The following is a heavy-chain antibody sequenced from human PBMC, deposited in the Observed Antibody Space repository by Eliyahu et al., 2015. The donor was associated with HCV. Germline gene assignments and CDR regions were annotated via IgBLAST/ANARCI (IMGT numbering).Heavy chain of an antibody. CDR3: AKEYSAGWPLDC. CDR1: GFTFSSHA. D-gene: IGHD6-19*01. V-gene: IGHV3-23*01. J-gene: IGHJ4*02. CDR2: IGGSGTNT. Sequence: EVQLLESGGGLVQPGGSLRLSCVASGFTFSSHAMAWVRQAPGKGLQWVSGIGGSGTNTYYADSVKGRFTISRDNSKYTLYLQMNSLGAEDTAVYYCAKEYSAGWPLDCWGQGTLVTVSS.